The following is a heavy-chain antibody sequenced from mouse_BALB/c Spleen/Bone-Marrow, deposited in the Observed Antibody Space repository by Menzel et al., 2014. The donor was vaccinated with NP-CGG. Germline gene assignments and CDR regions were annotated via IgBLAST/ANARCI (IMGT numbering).Heavy chain of an antibody. CDR2: ISSGSSTI. D-gene: IGHD2-14*01. V-gene: IGHV5-17*02. Sequence: DVHLVESGGGLVQPGGSRKLSCAASGFTFSSFGMHWVRQAPEKGLEWVAYISSGSSTIYYADTVKGRFAISRDNPKNTLFLQMTSLRSEDTAMYYCARDVPLYDVGYFDYWGQGTTLTVSS. J-gene: IGHJ2*01. CDR1: GFTFSSFG. CDR3: ARDVPLYDVGYFDY.